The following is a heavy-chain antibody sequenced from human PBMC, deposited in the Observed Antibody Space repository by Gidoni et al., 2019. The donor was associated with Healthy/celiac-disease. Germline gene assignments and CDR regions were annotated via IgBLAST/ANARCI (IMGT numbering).Heavy chain of an antibody. CDR1: GFTFSSYD. CDR2: IGTAGDT. CDR3: ARAPVYSYYYYGMDV. Sequence: EVQLVESGGGLVQPGGSLRLSCAASGFTFSSYDMHWVRQATGKGLEWVSAIGTAGDTYYPGSVKGRFTISRENAKNSLYLQMNSLRAGDTAVYYCARAPVYSYYYYGMDVWGQGTTVTVSS. J-gene: IGHJ6*02. V-gene: IGHV3-13*04. D-gene: IGHD4-4*01.